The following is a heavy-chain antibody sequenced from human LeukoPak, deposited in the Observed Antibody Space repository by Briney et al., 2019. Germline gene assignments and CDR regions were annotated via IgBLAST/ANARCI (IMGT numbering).Heavy chain of an antibody. J-gene: IGHJ4*02. V-gene: IGHV3-11*06. CDR3: ARGIRLTSVVEYLF. CDR2: ISDSSGYT. CDR1: GFTFSDYY. Sequence: GGSLRLSCLASGFTFSDYYMSWIRQAPGKGLEWVSYISDSSGYTNYADSVKGRFTITRDNAKNSLYLQMSSLGAEDTAVYYCARGIRLTSVVEYLFWGQGTLVTVSS. D-gene: IGHD4-23*01.